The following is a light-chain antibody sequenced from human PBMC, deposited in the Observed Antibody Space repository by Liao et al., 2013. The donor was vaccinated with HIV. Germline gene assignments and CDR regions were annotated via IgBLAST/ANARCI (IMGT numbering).Light chain of an antibody. J-gene: IGLJ1*01. V-gene: IGLV3-1*01. Sequence: SDDLTQPPSVSVSPGQTATITCSGEKVGSKNACWYQVKAGQAPEVVIYQNYQRPSGIPERFSGSKSGNTATLTISGTQAMDEADYYCQAWDSTIAYVFGTGTKVTVL. CDR1: KVGSKN. CDR2: QNY. CDR3: QAWDSTIAYV.